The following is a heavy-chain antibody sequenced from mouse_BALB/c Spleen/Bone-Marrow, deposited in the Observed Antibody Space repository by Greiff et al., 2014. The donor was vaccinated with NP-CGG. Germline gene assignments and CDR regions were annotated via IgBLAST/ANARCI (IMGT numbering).Heavy chain of an antibody. CDR3: ARERYYGNGRIFEY. J-gene: IGHJ2*01. V-gene: IGHV5-6-3*01. D-gene: IGHD1-1*01. CDR1: GFTLSSYG. Sequence: EVQLQQSGGGLVQPGGSLKLSCAASGFTLSSYGMSWVRQTPDKRLELVATINSNGGSTYYPDSVKGRFTISRDNAKNTLYLQMSSLKSEDTAMYYCARERYYGNGRIFEYWGQGTTLTVSS. CDR2: INSNGGST.